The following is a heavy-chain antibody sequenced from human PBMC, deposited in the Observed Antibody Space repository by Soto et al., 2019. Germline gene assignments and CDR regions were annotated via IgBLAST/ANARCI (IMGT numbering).Heavy chain of an antibody. CDR3: ATSLAAARIIDY. CDR2: IIAILGIA. D-gene: IGHD6-13*01. Sequence: ASVKVSCKASVGTFISYTISWGRQAPGQGLEWMVRIIAILGIANYAQKFQGRVTLPADKSTSTAHMELSSLISEDTAVYYCATSLAAARIIDYWSQGTLVTVSS. V-gene: IGHV1-69*02. J-gene: IGHJ4*02. CDR1: VGTFISYT.